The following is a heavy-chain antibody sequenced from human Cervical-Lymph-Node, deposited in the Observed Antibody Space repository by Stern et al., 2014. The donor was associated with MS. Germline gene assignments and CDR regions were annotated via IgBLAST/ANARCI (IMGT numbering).Heavy chain of an antibody. D-gene: IGHD6-6*01. Sequence: VQLVESGGGVVQPGRSLRLSCAASGFTFSSSGMNWVRQTPGKGLEWVAVIWYDGSNKYYADSVKGRFTISRDNSENTLYLQMNSLRAEDTAVYYCARGDSSSPLEYWGQGTLVTVSS. V-gene: IGHV3-33*01. CDR1: GFTFSSSG. CDR3: ARGDSSSPLEY. J-gene: IGHJ4*02. CDR2: IWYDGSNK.